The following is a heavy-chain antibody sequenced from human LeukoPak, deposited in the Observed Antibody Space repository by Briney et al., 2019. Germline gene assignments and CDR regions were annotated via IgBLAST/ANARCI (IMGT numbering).Heavy chain of an antibody. Sequence: PGGSLRLSCAASGFTFSSYAMHWVRQAPGKGLEWVAVISYDGSNKYYADSVKGRFTISRDNCKNTLYLQMNSLRAEDTAVYYCATSLGYCSGGSCYSVRYYYGMDVWGQGTTVTVSS. CDR1: GFTFSSYA. V-gene: IGHV3-30-3*01. J-gene: IGHJ6*02. CDR3: ATSLGYCSGGSCYSVRYYYGMDV. CDR2: ISYDGSNK. D-gene: IGHD2-15*01.